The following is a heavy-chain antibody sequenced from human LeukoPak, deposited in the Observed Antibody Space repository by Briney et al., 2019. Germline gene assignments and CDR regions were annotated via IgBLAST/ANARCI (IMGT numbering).Heavy chain of an antibody. V-gene: IGHV3-48*01. Sequence: PGGSLRLSCAASGFTFSSYGMHWVRQAPGKGLEWVSYISSSSSTIYYADSVKGRFTISRDNSKNTLYLQMNSLRAEDTAVYYCARQSVDGDYVTLPTDYYYGMDVWGQGTTVTVSS. CDR3: ARQSVDGDYVTLPTDYYYGMDV. CDR2: ISSSSSTI. D-gene: IGHD4-17*01. CDR1: GFTFSSYG. J-gene: IGHJ6*02.